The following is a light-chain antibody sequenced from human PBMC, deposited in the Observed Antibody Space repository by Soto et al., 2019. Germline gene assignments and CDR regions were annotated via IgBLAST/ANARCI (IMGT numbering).Light chain of an antibody. CDR2: GAS. CDR3: QQTSTFTRT. J-gene: IGKJ1*01. CDR1: RDISNS. Sequence: DIQMTQSPSSVSASVGDRLTITCRASRDISNSLAWYQQTPGKAPKLLLRGASSLHRGVPYRFSGGGAGTEFTLTISSLQPEDFATYYCQQTSTFTRTFGQGTKVDVK. V-gene: IGKV1-12*01.